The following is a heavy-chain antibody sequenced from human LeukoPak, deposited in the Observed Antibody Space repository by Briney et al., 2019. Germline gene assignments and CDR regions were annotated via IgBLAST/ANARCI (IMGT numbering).Heavy chain of an antibody. D-gene: IGHD5-12*01. V-gene: IGHV3-49*04. CDR3: VRDYRYAGHESVY. J-gene: IGHJ4*02. CDR2: IRSKIYGGTP. CDR1: GFTFGDYA. Sequence: GGSLRLSCTASGFTFGDYAMTWVRQAPGKGLEWVGFIRSKIYGGTPEYAASVEGRFTISRDDSNSIAYLQMNSLKTEDTAVYYCVRDYRYAGHESVYWGQGTLVTVSS.